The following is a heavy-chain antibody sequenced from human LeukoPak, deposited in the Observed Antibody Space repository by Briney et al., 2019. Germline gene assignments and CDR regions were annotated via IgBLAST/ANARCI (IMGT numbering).Heavy chain of an antibody. J-gene: IGHJ4*02. Sequence: SETLSLTCTVSGDSISSGGYYWSWIRQHPGKGLEWIGNIYYSGSTYYNPSLKSRVTISVDTSKNQFSLKLSSVSAADTAVYYCARDSARNYVDYWGQGTLVTVSS. CDR3: ARDSARNYVDY. V-gene: IGHV4-31*03. CDR2: IYYSGST. CDR1: GDSISSGGYY.